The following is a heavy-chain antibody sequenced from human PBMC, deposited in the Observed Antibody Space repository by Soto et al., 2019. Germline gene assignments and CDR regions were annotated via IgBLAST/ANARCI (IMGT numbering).Heavy chain of an antibody. CDR3: AKNDYDFWSGYPDY. J-gene: IGHJ4*02. CDR2: ISGSGGST. CDR1: GXTFSSYS. Sequence: GSLRLSCAASGXTFSSYSMSWVRQAPGKGLEWVSSISGSGGSTYYADSVKGRFTICRDNSKNKLYLQMNRLREEETALYYCAKNDYDFWSGYPDYWGQGTLVTVSP. D-gene: IGHD3-3*01. V-gene: IGHV3-23*01.